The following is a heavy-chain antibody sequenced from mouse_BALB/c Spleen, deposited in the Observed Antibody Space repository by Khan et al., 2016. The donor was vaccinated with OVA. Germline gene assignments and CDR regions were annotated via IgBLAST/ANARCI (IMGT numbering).Heavy chain of an antibody. CDR1: GYSFTLYY. D-gene: IGHD2-14*01. Sequence: VQLKESGPDLVKPGASVKISCKASGYSFTLYYMTWVRQSHGKSLEWIGRVNPNTGGTDYNQDFKGKAILTVDKSSNTAYMEFRSLTSEDSAVYDCARGYDFFAYWGQGTLVTVSA. CDR3: ARGYDFFAY. J-gene: IGHJ3*01. V-gene: IGHV1-26*01. CDR2: VNPNTGGT.